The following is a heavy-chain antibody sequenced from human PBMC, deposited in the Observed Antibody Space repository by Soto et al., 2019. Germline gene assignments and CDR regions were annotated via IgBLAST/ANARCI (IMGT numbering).Heavy chain of an antibody. CDR2: ISSSSSTI. D-gene: IGHD6-13*01. J-gene: IGHJ4*02. CDR3: ASELGYSSSFDF. V-gene: IGHV3-48*02. CDR1: GFTFSSYS. Sequence: PGGSLRLSCAASGFTFSSYSMNWVRQAPGKGLEWVSYISSSSSTIYYADSVKGRFTISRDNAKNSLYPQMNSLRDEDTAIYYCASELGYSSSFDFWGQGTLVTVAS.